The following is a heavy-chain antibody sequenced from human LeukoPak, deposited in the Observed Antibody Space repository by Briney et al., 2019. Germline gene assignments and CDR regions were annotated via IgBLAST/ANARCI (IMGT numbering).Heavy chain of an antibody. CDR1: GGSISSYY. J-gene: IGHJ4*02. Sequence: SETLSLTCTVSGGSISSYYWSWIRQPPGKGLEWIGYIYYSGSTNYNPSLKSRVTISVDPSKNQFSLKLSSVTAADTAVYYCARRVSSGYYPMYYFDYWGQGTLVTVSS. CDR3: ARRVSSGYYPMYYFDY. CDR2: IYYSGST. V-gene: IGHV4-59*08. D-gene: IGHD3-22*01.